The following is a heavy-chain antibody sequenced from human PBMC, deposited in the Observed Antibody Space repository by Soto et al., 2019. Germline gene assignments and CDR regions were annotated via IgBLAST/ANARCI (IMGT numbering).Heavy chain of an antibody. J-gene: IGHJ1*01. CDR2: IIPIFGTA. Sequence: QVQLVQSGAEVKKPESSVKVSCKASGGTFSSYAISWVRQAPGQGLEWMGGIIPIFGTANYAQKFQGRVTITADESTSTAYMELSSLRSEDTAVYYCASSPNYYDSSGYNFQHWGQGTLVTVSS. V-gene: IGHV1-69*12. CDR1: GGTFSSYA. CDR3: ASSPNYYDSSGYNFQH. D-gene: IGHD3-22*01.